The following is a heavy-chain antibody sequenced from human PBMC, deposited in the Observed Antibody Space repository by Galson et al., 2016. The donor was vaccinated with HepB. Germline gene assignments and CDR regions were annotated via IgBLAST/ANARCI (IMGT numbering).Heavy chain of an antibody. J-gene: IGHJ4*02. Sequence: SLRLSCAASGFTFSTYAMSWVRQAPRKGLEWVSGISGSSEAIYYADSVKSRFTISRDNSKNALYLQMNSLRAEDTAVYYCATRLRAPANWGQGAQVTVSS. CDR3: ATRLRAPAN. D-gene: IGHD1-26*01. CDR2: ISGSSEAI. CDR1: GFTFSTYA. V-gene: IGHV3-23*01.